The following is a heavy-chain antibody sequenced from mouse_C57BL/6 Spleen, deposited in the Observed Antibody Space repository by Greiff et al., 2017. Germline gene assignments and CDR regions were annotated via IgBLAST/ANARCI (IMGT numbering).Heavy chain of an antibody. J-gene: IGHJ4*01. CDR2: ISSGGSYT. V-gene: IGHV5-6*01. CDR1: GFTFSSYG. D-gene: IGHD1-1*01. CDR3: ARHGTTVARGYYAMDY. Sequence: EVMLVESGGDLVKPGGSLKLSCAASGFTFSSYGMSWVRQTPDKRLEWVATISSGGSYTYYPDSVKGRFTISRDNAKNTLYLQMSSLKSEDTAMYYCARHGTTVARGYYAMDYWGQGTSVTVSS.